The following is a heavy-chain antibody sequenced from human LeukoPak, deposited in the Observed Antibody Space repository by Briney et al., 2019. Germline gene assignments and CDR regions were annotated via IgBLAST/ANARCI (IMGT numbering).Heavy chain of an antibody. CDR2: IYPGDSDT. D-gene: IGHD2-15*01. Sequence: GESLKISCSGSGYSFSVYWIGWVRRMPGKGLEWMGIIYPGDSDTRYSPSFQGQVTISADKSISTAYLQWNSLKASDTAIYYCARRLQRHFDYWGQGTLVTVSS. V-gene: IGHV5-51*01. CDR1: GYSFSVYW. J-gene: IGHJ4*02. CDR3: ARRLQRHFDY.